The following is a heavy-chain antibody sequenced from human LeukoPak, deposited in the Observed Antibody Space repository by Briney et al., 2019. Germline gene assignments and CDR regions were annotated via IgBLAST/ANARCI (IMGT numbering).Heavy chain of an antibody. V-gene: IGHV4-34*01. D-gene: IGHD2-8*01. CDR1: GASFSGYY. CDR3: ARGTANGYPYFDY. J-gene: IGHJ4*02. CDR2: INHSGST. Sequence: SETLSPTCAVYGASFSGYYWSWIRQPPGKGLEWIGEINHSGSTNYNPSLKSRVTITVDTSKNQFSLKLSSVTAADTAVYYCARGTANGYPYFDYWGQGTLVTVST.